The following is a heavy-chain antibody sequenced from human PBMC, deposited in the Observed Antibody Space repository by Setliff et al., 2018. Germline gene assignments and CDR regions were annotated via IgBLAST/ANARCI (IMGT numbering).Heavy chain of an antibody. D-gene: IGHD3-3*01. CDR3: ARMSRYSEFWSGYAEDYYSSYIDV. J-gene: IGHJ6*03. CDR2: ISYSGST. V-gene: IGHV4-61*08. Sequence: SETLSLTCTVSGGSISSGGYYWSWIRQHPGKGLEWIGYISYSGSTSYSPSLKSRVTISVDTSKNQFSLKLSSVTAADTAVYYCARMSRYSEFWSGYAEDYYSSYIDVWGTGATVTVSS. CDR1: GGSISSGGYY.